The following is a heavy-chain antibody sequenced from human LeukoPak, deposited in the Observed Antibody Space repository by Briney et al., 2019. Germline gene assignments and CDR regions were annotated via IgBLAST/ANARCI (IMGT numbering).Heavy chain of an antibody. CDR1: GGSISSYY. CDR3: ARHAAGTTSDY. V-gene: IGHV4-59*08. Sequence: PSETLSHTCTVSGGSISSYYWSWIRQPPGKGLEWTGYVSYSGTTNYNASLKSRVTISLDTSENQFSLKVSSVTAADTAVYYCARHAAGTTSDYWGRGTLVTVSS. CDR2: VSYSGTT. J-gene: IGHJ4*02. D-gene: IGHD1-7*01.